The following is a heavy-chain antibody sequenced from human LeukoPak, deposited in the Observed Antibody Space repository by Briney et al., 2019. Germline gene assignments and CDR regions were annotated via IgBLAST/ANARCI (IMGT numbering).Heavy chain of an antibody. CDR2: IYYSGST. CDR1: GGSISSYY. CDR3: ARGSGYSYGYPFDY. D-gene: IGHD5-18*01. Sequence: SETLSLTCTVSGGSISSYYWSWIRQPPGKGLEWIGYIYYSGSTNYNPSLKSRVTISVDTSKNQFSLKLRSVTAADTAVYYCARGSGYSYGYPFDYWGQGTLVTVSS. V-gene: IGHV4-59*12. J-gene: IGHJ4*02.